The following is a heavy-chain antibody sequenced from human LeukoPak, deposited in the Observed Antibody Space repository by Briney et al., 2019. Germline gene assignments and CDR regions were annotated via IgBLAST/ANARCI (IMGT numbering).Heavy chain of an antibody. CDR2: ISGSGGST. J-gene: IGHJ5*02. D-gene: IGHD3-22*01. V-gene: IGHV3-23*01. CDR3: AKTLSYDTPNWFDP. CDR1: GFAFSSYA. Sequence: GGSLRLSCAASGFAFSSYAMSWVRQAPGKGLEWVSAISGSGGSTYYADSAKGRFTISRDNSKNTLYLQMNSLRAEDTAVYYCAKTLSYDTPNWFDPWGQGTLVTVSS.